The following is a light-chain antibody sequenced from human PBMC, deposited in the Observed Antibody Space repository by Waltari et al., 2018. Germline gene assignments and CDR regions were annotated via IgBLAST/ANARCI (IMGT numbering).Light chain of an antibody. CDR2: GAS. CDR1: QSVSRV. CDR3: QMYVRLPVT. V-gene: IGKV3-20*01. Sequence: EIVLPQSPGTLSLSPGERATPSCRARQSVSRVLAWYQQRPGQAPRLLIYGASNRATGIPDRFSGSGSGTDFNLTISRLEPEDFAMYYCQMYVRLPVTFGQGAKVEIK. J-gene: IGKJ1*01.